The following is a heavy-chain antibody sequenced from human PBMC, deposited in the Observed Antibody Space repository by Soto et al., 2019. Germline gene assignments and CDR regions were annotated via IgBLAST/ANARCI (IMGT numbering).Heavy chain of an antibody. CDR2: INHSGST. CDR3: ARGSQGSGSYIEGVFDY. V-gene: IGHV4-34*01. D-gene: IGHD3-10*01. Sequence: QVQLQQWGAGLLKPSETLSLTCAVYGGSFSGYYWSWIRQPPGKGLEWIGEINHSGSTNYNPSLKRRVTISVDTSKNQFSLKLSSVTAADTAVYYCARGSQGSGSYIEGVFDYWGQGTLVTVSS. CDR1: GGSFSGYY. J-gene: IGHJ4*02.